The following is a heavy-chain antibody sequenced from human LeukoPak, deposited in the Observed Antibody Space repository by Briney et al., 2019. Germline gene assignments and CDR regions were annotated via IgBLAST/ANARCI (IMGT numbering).Heavy chain of an antibody. CDR3: ARIPDYGDYLAVAGAFDI. CDR2: IYPGDSDT. J-gene: IGHJ3*02. CDR1: GYSFTSYW. Sequence: EESLKISCKGSGYSFTSYWIGWVRQMPGKGLEWMGIIYPGDSDTRYSPSFQGQVTISADESISTAYLQWSSLKASDTAMYYCARIPDYGDYLAVAGAFDIWGQGTMVTVSS. V-gene: IGHV5-51*01. D-gene: IGHD4-17*01.